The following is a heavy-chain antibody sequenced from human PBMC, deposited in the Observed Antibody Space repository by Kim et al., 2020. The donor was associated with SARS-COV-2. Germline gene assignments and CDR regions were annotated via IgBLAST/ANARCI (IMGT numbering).Heavy chain of an antibody. D-gene: IGHD6-13*01. CDR3: ARHNSSSWFPTYYYYGMDV. J-gene: IGHJ6*02. Sequence: SRVTISVDTSKNQFSLKLSSVTAADTSVYYCARHNSSSWFPTYYYYGMDVWGQGTTVTVSS. V-gene: IGHV4-59*08.